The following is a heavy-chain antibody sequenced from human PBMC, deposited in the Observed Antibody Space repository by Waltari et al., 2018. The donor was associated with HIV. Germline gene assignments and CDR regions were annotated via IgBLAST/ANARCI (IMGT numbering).Heavy chain of an antibody. CDR1: GLTFSSYW. Sequence: EVQLVESGGGLVQPGGSLRLSCAASGLTFSSYWMSWVRQAPGKGMEWVANIKQDGSEKYYVDSVKGRFTISRDNAKNSLYLQMNSLRAEDTAVYYCARTAIFGVVDDYWGQGTLVTVSS. D-gene: IGHD3-3*01. J-gene: IGHJ4*02. CDR2: IKQDGSEK. V-gene: IGHV3-7*01. CDR3: ARTAIFGVVDDY.